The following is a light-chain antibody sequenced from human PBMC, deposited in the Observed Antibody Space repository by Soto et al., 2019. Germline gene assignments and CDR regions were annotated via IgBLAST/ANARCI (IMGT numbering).Light chain of an antibody. CDR2: EVS. CDR1: SSGVGSYNL. V-gene: IGLV2-23*02. J-gene: IGLJ1*01. Sequence: QSALTQPASVSGSPGQSITISCTGTSSGVGSYNLVSWYQHHPGKAPKFLISEVSTRPSGLSNRFSVSKSGNTASLTISGLQAEDEADYYCFSYAGSNTVFGTGTKVTVL. CDR3: FSYAGSNTV.